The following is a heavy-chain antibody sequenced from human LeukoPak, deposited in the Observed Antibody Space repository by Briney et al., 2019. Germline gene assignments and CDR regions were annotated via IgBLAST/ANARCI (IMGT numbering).Heavy chain of an antibody. V-gene: IGHV3-7*01. D-gene: IGHD3-22*01. Sequence: GGSLRLSCAASGFTFSSYWMSWVRQAPGKGLEWVANIKQDGSEKYYVDSVKGRFTISRDNAKNSLYLQMNSLRAEDTAVYYCAREGIHYYDSSASGGDFDYWGQGTLVTVSS. CDR3: AREGIHYYDSSASGGDFDY. CDR1: GFTFSSYW. CDR2: IKQDGSEK. J-gene: IGHJ4*02.